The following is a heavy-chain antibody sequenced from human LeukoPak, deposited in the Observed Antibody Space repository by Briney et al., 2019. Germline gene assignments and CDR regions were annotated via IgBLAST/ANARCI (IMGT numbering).Heavy chain of an antibody. D-gene: IGHD2-15*01. CDR2: ISSDSGAR. J-gene: IGHJ5*02. V-gene: IGHV3-48*01. CDR3: ARATQPGFDP. CDR1: GLTFSGYS. Sequence: GGSLRLSCGASGLTFSGYSMNWVRKAPGKGLEWVSYISSDSGARYYADSVKGRFTISRDNAKNSLYLQMNSLRAEDTAVYYCARATQPGFDPWGQGTLVAVSS.